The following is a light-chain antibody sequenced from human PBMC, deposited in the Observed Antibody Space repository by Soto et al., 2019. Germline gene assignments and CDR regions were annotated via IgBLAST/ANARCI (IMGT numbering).Light chain of an antibody. CDR3: QQSHSSPYT. Sequence: DIQMTQSPSSLSASVGDRVTITCRASQSISTYLNWYQHKSGKAPNLLIYGASRLQSGVPSRFSGSGSGTDFTLTINSLQPEDFATYYCQQSHSSPYTFGQGTKMEIK. V-gene: IGKV1-39*01. J-gene: IGKJ2*01. CDR1: QSISTY. CDR2: GAS.